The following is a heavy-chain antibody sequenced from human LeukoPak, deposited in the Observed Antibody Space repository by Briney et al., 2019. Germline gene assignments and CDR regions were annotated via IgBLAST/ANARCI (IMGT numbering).Heavy chain of an antibody. CDR2: IVQDGSGK. CDR3: ARGAPRDCSPSSCSLFDH. CDR1: GFTLGNYW. J-gene: IGHJ4*02. Sequence: PGGSLRLSCAASGFTLGNYWMSRVRQAPGQGLEWVANIVQDGSGKYYVDSVKGRFTISRDNAKNSLYLQTNSLRAEDTAVYYCARGAPRDCSPSSCSLFDHWGRGTQVTVSS. V-gene: IGHV3-7*01. D-gene: IGHD2-15*01.